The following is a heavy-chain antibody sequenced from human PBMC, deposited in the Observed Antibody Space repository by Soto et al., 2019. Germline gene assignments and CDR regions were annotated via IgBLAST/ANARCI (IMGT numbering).Heavy chain of an antibody. CDR1: GGSISSSSYY. J-gene: IGHJ4*02. Sequence: QLQLQESGPGLVKPSETLSLTCTVSGGSISSSSYYWGWIRQPPGKGLEWIGSIYYSGSTYYNPSLKSRVTISVDTSKNQFSLKLSSVTAADTAVYYCARHGGGSGSYPQGPIDYWGQGTLVTVSS. V-gene: IGHV4-39*01. CDR2: IYYSGST. CDR3: ARHGGGSGSYPQGPIDY. D-gene: IGHD3-10*01.